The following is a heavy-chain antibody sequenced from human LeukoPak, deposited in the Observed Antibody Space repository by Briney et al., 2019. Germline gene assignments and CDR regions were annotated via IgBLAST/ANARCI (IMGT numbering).Heavy chain of an antibody. D-gene: IGHD3-22*01. CDR1: EFTVSSNY. CDR2: IYSGGST. CDR3: ARDEHYYDSSGYYYPRAFDI. J-gene: IGHJ3*02. Sequence: TGGSLRLSCAASEFTVSSNYMSWVRQAPGKGLEWVSVIYSGGSTYYADSVKGRCTISRDNSKNTLYLQMNSLRAEDTAVYYCARDEHYYDSSGYYYPRAFDIWGQGTMVTVSS. V-gene: IGHV3-66*01.